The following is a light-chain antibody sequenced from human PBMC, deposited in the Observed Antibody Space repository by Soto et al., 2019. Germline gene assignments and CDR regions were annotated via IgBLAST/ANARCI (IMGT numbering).Light chain of an antibody. V-gene: IGKV3-15*01. CDR2: GAS. J-gene: IGKJ2*01. Sequence: EMDMTQSPATLSVSPGEGATLSCRAAQNIGNRLGWYQQRPGQAPRLLIYGASNMATGIPARFSGSGSGTEFTLTSSSLQPEDSATYYCQYLGAFGQGTKVEIK. CDR3: QYLGA. CDR1: QNIGNR.